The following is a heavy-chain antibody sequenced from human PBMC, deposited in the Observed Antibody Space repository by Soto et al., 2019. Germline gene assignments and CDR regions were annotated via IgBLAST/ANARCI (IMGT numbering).Heavy chain of an antibody. CDR3: ARDVDSSSWYYYGMDV. D-gene: IGHD6-13*01. J-gene: IGHJ6*02. CDR1: GFTFSSYS. Sequence: GGSLRLSCAASGFTFSSYSMNWVRQAPGKGLEWVSSISSSSSYIYYADSVKGRFTISRDNAKNSLYLQMNSLRAEDTAVYYCARDVDSSSWYYYGMDVWGQGTTVTVSS. V-gene: IGHV3-21*01. CDR2: ISSSSSYI.